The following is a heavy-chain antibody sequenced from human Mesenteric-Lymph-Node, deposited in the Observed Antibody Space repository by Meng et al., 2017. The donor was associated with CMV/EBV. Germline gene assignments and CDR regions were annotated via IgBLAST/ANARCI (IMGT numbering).Heavy chain of an antibody. CDR3: ARTEGYDFDY. Sequence: LPCTFSGCSLGRGGYYWRWIRQHPGKGLEWVGYIYYSGVPYYNPSLKSRVTISVDTSKNQFSLRLSSVTAADTAVYYCARTEGYDFDYWGQGTLVTVSS. CDR1: GCSLGRGGYY. CDR2: IYYSGVP. V-gene: IGHV4-31*03. D-gene: IGHD5-12*01. J-gene: IGHJ4*02.